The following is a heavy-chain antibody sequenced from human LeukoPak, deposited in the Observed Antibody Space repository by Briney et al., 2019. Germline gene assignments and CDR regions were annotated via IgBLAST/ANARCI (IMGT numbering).Heavy chain of an antibody. V-gene: IGHV1-24*01. CDR2: FDPDNGKY. CDR3: AADFRVGVLYAFDL. CDR1: GYTLSELS. J-gene: IGHJ3*01. D-gene: IGHD3-10*01. Sequence: ASVKVSCQVSGYTLSELSMHWIRQVPGKGLEWMGSFDPDNGKYIYAQDFQGRVTMTEDRFTETAYMELTKLRPEDTAMYFCAADFRVGVLYAFDLWGQGTLVPVSS.